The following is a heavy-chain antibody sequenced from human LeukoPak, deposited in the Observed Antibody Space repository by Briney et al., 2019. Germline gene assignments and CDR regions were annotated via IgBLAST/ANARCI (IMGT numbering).Heavy chain of an antibody. V-gene: IGHV3-48*02. CDR1: GFTFSSYS. D-gene: IGHD2-21*01. CDR3: ARKGRVVPPYYYGIDV. Sequence: GGSLRLSCAASGFTFSSYSMNWVRQAPGKGLEWVSYISSSSTIYYADSVKGRFTISRDNAKNSLYLQMNSLRDEDTAVYYCARKGRVVPPYYYGIDVWGQGTTVTVSS. J-gene: IGHJ6*02. CDR2: ISSSSTI.